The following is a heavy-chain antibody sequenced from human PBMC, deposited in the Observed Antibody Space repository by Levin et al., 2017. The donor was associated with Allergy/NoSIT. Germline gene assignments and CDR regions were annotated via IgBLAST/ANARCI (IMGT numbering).Heavy chain of an antibody. Sequence: GESLKISCAASGFTFRNHGMHWIRQAPGKGLEWVAVISYDGGNADYIDSVKGRFTISRDNSKNMVYLQMNSLRAQDTAVYYCAKDFLQGFWSGYQYFFDYWGQGALVMVSS. V-gene: IGHV3-30*18. D-gene: IGHD3-3*01. CDR2: ISYDGGNA. CDR3: AKDFLQGFWSGYQYFFDY. CDR1: GFTFRNHG. J-gene: IGHJ4*02.